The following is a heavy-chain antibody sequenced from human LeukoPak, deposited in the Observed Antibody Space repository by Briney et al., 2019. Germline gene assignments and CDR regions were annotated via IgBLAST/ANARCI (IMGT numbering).Heavy chain of an antibody. J-gene: IGHJ6*03. V-gene: IGHV4-39*01. D-gene: IGHD4-17*01. CDR3: ARHTSGDYYMDV. CDR2: IYYSEST. Sequence: PSETLSLACTVSGGSISSSSYDWGWIRQPPGKGLEWIGRIYYSESTHYKPSLTSQVTISVDTSKIQFSLKLSSVTAADTAVYYCARHTSGDYYMDVWGKGTTVTVSS. CDR1: GGSISSSSYD.